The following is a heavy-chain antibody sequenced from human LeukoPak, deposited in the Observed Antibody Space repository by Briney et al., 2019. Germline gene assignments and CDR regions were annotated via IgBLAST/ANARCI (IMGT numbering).Heavy chain of an antibody. D-gene: IGHD2-21*02. V-gene: IGHV1-46*01. CDR1: GYTFTSYD. CDR2: INPSGGST. J-gene: IGHJ4*02. CDR3: ARGRLPYCGGDCFSGYFDY. Sequence: GASVKVSCKASGYTFTSYDMHWVRQAPGQGLEWMGIINPSGGSTSYAQIFQGRVTMTRDTSTSTVYMELSSLRSEDTAVYYCARGRLPYCGGDCFSGYFDYWGQGALVTVSS.